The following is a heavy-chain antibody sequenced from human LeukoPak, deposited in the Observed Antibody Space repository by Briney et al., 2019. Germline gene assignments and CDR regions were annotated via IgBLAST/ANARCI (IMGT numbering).Heavy chain of an antibody. CDR1: GFTFSNYA. J-gene: IGHJ4*02. V-gene: IGHV3-30-3*01. Sequence: QSGGSLRLSCASSGFTFSNYAMHWVRQAPGKGLEWVTVISYDGSNKFYADSVKGRFTISRDNSKNTLYLQMNSLRAEDTAVYYCARLYHDYVWGSYPYDYWGQGTLVTVSS. CDR3: ARLYHDYVWGSYPYDY. D-gene: IGHD3-16*02. CDR2: ISYDGSNK.